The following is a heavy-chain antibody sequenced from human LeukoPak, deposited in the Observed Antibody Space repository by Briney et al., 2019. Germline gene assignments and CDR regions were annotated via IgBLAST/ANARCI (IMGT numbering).Heavy chain of an antibody. CDR2: INPSSGGT. D-gene: IGHD2-15*01. V-gene: IGHV1-2*02. CDR1: GYTFTGYY. J-gene: IGHJ4*02. Sequence: ASVKVSCKASGYTFTGYYMHWVRQAPEQGLEWMGWINPSSGGTNYAQKFQGRVTMTRDTSISTAYMELSRLTSDDTAVYYCARPYCSGGSCPPQWGQGTLVTVSS. CDR3: ARPYCSGGSCPPQ.